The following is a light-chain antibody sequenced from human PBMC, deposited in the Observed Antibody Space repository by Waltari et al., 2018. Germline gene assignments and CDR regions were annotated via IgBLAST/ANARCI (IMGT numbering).Light chain of an antibody. Sequence: AIRMTQSPSSLSASTGDRVTITCRASQDISSYLAWYQQKPGKAPKLLIYAASTLQIGVPSRFSGSGSGTNFTLTLSCLQSEDFATYYCQQYYDYQRSFGQGTKVEIK. V-gene: IGKV1-8*01. CDR3: QQYYDYQRS. CDR1: QDISSY. J-gene: IGKJ1*01. CDR2: AAS.